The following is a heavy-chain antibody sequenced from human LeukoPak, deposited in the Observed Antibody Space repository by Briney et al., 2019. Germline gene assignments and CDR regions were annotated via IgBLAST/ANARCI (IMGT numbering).Heavy chain of an antibody. J-gene: IGHJ4*02. D-gene: IGHD5-12*01. CDR1: GGSISSHY. V-gene: IGHV4-59*11. CDR3: ARGRATIRWGSFYFDY. CDR2: IYYSGST. Sequence: KPSETLSLTCTVSGGSISSHYWSWIRQPPGKGLEWIGYIYYSGSTNYNPSLKSRVTISVDTSKNQFSPKLSSVTAADTAVYYCARGRATIRWGSFYFDYWGQGTLVTVSS.